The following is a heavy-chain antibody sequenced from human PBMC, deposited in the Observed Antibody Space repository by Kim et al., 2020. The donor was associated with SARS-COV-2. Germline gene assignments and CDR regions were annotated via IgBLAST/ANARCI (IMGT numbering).Heavy chain of an antibody. CDR3: ARDAVDCSSTSCYSAWTYYYYGMDV. Sequence: GGSLRLSCAASGFTFSSYGMHWVRQAPGKGLEWVAVISYDGSNKYYADSVKGRFTISRDNSKNTLYLQMNRLRAEDTAVYYCARDAVDCSSTSCYSAWTYYYYGMDVWGQGTTVTVSS. CDR2: ISYDGSNK. D-gene: IGHD2-2*01. CDR1: GFTFSSYG. J-gene: IGHJ6*02. V-gene: IGHV3-33*05.